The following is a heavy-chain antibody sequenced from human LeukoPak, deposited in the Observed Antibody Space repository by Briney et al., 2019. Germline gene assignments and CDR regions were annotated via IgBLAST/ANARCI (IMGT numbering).Heavy chain of an antibody. CDR1: GFTFSSYW. CDR2: INSDETST. J-gene: IGHJ6*03. Sequence: GGSLRLSCAASGFTFSSYWMHWVRQAPGKGLVWVSLINSDETSTSYTDFVKGRFTNYRDNAKNTLYLQMNSLRAQDTAVYYCARETGRSGYYMVVWGKGATVTVSS. D-gene: IGHD6-25*01. CDR3: ARETGRSGYYMVV. V-gene: IGHV3-74*01.